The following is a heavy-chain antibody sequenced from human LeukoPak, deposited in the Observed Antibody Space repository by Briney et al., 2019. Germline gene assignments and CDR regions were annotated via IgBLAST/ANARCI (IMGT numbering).Heavy chain of an antibody. CDR1: GYTFSNSY. Sequence: ASVTVSCKASGYTFSNSYIHWVRQAPGQGLEWMGSMNPKSGGTKYAQKLQGRVSMTRDTSISTAYMELASLTSDDTAVYYCARAGGRSWFDPWGQGTLVTVSS. CDR3: ARAGGRSWFDP. D-gene: IGHD1-26*01. V-gene: IGHV1-2*02. J-gene: IGHJ5*02. CDR2: MNPKSGGT.